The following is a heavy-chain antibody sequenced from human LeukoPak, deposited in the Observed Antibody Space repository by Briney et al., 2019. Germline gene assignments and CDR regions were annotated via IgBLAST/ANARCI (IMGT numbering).Heavy chain of an antibody. CDR1: GFTFSSYG. CDR3: ARDGSSGWYWVDY. Sequence: GGSLRLSCAASGFTFSSYGMHWVRQAPGEGLEWVAVIWYDGSNKYYADSVKGRFTISRDNSKNTLYLQMNSLRAEDTAVYYCARDGSSGWYWVDYWGQGTLVTVSS. D-gene: IGHD6-19*01. CDR2: IWYDGSNK. V-gene: IGHV3-33*01. J-gene: IGHJ4*02.